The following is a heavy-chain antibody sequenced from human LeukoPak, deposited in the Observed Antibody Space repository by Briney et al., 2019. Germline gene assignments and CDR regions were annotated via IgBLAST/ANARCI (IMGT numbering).Heavy chain of an antibody. J-gene: IGHJ4*02. CDR2: IYYTGST. Sequence: SETLSLTCTVSGGSISSYYWSWIRQPPGKGLEWIGYIYYTGSTNYNPSLTSRVNISVDTSKNQFSLNLTSVTAADTAVYYCARWGSIAVARFDYWGQGALVTVSS. D-gene: IGHD6-6*01. V-gene: IGHV4-59*01. CDR1: GGSISSYY. CDR3: ARWGSIAVARFDY.